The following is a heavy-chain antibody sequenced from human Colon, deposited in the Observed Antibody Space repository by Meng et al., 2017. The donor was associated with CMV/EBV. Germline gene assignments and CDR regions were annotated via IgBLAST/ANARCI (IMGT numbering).Heavy chain of an antibody. CDR2: ISYSGNT. Sequence: SGGSVNSGSYYWTWSRQPPGKGMEWIGYISYSGNTNYNPSLKSRLTIEVDTSRNQFSLKLTSVSAADTAMYYCARETSGWSTGIDYWGQGTLVTVSS. V-gene: IGHV4-61*01. J-gene: IGHJ4*02. CDR3: ARETSGWSTGIDY. D-gene: IGHD6-19*01. CDR1: GGSVNSGSYY.